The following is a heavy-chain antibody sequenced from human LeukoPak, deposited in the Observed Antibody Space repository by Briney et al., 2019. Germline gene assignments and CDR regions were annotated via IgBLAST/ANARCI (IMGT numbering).Heavy chain of an antibody. CDR1: GFTFSSYS. V-gene: IGHV3-48*01. CDR3: ASGGTGSDY. D-gene: IGHD3-16*01. CDR2: ISSSSSTI. Sequence: GGSLRLSCAASGFTFSSYSMNWVRQAPGKGLEWVSYISSSSSTIYYADSVKGRFTIPRDNAKNSLYLQMNSLRAEDTTVYYCASGGTGSDYWGQGTLVTVSS. J-gene: IGHJ4*02.